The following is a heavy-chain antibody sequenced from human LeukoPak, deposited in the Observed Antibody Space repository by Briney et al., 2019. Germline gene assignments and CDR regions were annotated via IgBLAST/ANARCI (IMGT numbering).Heavy chain of an antibody. CDR1: GFTFNYYW. J-gene: IGHJ6*02. V-gene: IGHV3-74*01. CDR2: ITTDGSST. Sequence: GGSLRLSCAASGFTFNYYWMHWVRQAPGKGLVWVSRITTDGSSTSYADSVKGRFTISRDNAKKMLYLQMNSLRAEDTAVYYCVGDQDFYYGMDVWGPGTTVTVSS. CDR3: VGDQDFYYGMDV.